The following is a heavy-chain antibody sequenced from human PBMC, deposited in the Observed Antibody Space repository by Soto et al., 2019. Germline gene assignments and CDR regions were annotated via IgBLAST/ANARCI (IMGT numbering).Heavy chain of an antibody. CDR3: ARDPGALELHG. V-gene: IGHV3-21*01. CDR2: ISSSSSYI. J-gene: IGHJ4*02. CDR1: GFTFSSYA. Sequence: PGGSLRLSCAASGFTFSSYAMYWVRQAPGKGLEWVSSISSSSSYIYYADSVKGRFTISRDNAKNSLYLQMNSLRAEDTAVYYCARDPGALELHGWGQGTLVTVSS. D-gene: IGHD1-7*01.